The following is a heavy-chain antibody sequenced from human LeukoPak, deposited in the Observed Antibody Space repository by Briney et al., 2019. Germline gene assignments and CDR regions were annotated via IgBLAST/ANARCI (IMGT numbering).Heavy chain of an antibody. J-gene: IGHJ5*02. D-gene: IGHD2-8*01. CDR3: ATSRMLRNWFDP. CDR1: GGSISSGVYY. Sequence: SETLSLTCTVSGGSISSGVYYWSWIRQHPGKGLEWIGYIYYSGSTYYNPSLKSRVTISVDTSKNQFSLKLSSVTAADTAVYYCATSRMLRNWFDPWGQGTLVTVSS. V-gene: IGHV4-31*03. CDR2: IYYSGST.